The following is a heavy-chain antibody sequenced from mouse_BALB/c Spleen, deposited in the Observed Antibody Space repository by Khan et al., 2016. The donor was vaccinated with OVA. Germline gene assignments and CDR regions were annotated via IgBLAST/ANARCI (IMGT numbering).Heavy chain of an antibody. CDR3: ARNSYMYDFTY. D-gene: IGHD2-14*01. V-gene: IGHV2-2*01. CDR1: GFSLNTYG. CDR2: IRSGGAT. Sequence: QMQLQQPGPGLVQPSQSLSITCTVSGFSLNTYGIHWIRQSQGKGLEWLGVIRSGGATDYNGAFISRLSITKDNSKSQVFFKMNSLQADDTAIYYFARNSYMYDFTYWGQGTLVTVSA. J-gene: IGHJ3*01.